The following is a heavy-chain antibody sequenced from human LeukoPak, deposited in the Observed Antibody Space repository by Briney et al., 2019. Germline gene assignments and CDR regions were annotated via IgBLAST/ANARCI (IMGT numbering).Heavy chain of an antibody. CDR3: ARGRTEVRYFDWLFDYYYYMDV. CDR2: MNPNSGNT. J-gene: IGHJ6*03. D-gene: IGHD3-9*01. Sequence: ASVKVSCEASGYTFTSYDINWVRQATGQGLEWMGWMNPNSGNTGYAQKFQGRVTMTRNTSISTAYMELSSLRSEDTAVYYCARGRTEVRYFDWLFDYYYYMDVWGKGTTVTISS. CDR1: GYTFTSYD. V-gene: IGHV1-8*01.